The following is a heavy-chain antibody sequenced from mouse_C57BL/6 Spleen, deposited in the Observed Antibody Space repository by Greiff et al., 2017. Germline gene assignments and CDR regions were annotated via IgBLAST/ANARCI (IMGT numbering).Heavy chain of an antibody. J-gene: IGHJ2*01. D-gene: IGHD2-1*01. CDR3: ARDQIDGNYGFDY. Sequence: EVKLVESEGGLVQPGSSMKLSCTASGFTFSDYYMAWVRQVPEKGLEWVANINYDGSSTYYLDSLKSRFIISRDNAKNILYLQMSSLKSEDTATYYCARDQIDGNYGFDYWGQGTTLTVST. CDR1: GFTFSDYY. V-gene: IGHV5-16*01. CDR2: INYDGSST.